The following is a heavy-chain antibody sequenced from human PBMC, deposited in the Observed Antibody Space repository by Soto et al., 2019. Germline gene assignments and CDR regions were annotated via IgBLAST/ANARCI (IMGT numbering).Heavy chain of an antibody. Sequence: PSETLSLTCTVSGGSVSSDDYYWSWIRQPPGEGLEWIGYIYYTGRTHYNPSLNSRLTISIDTSKNQFSLDLISVNAADTAVYYCARELSNAPDYPDAWGPGILVTVSS. CDR3: ARELSNAPDYPDA. D-gene: IGHD3-10*01. CDR2: IYYTGRT. V-gene: IGHV4-30-4*01. J-gene: IGHJ5*02. CDR1: GGSVSSDDYY.